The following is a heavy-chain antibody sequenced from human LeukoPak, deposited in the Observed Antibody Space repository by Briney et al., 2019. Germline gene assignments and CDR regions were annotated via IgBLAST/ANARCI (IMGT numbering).Heavy chain of an antibody. D-gene: IGHD6-13*01. CDR2: MNPNSGNT. Sequence: ASVKVSCKASGYTFTGYYMHWVRQAPRQGLEWMGWMNPNSGNTGYAQKFQGRVTMTRNTSISTAYMELSSLRSEDTAVYYCARGNSSSSNYYYYYYMDVWGKGTTVTVSS. CDR3: ARGNSSSSNYYYYYYMDV. CDR1: GYTFTGYY. J-gene: IGHJ6*03. V-gene: IGHV1-8*02.